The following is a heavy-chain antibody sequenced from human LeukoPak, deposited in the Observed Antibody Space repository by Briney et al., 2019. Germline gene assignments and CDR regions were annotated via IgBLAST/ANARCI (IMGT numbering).Heavy chain of an antibody. D-gene: IGHD2-21*01. CDR1: GFTFSSYW. CDR2: INQDGSDK. V-gene: IGHV3-7*01. CDR3: ARSLWPEDY. J-gene: IGHJ4*02. Sequence: GGTLRLSCAASGFTFSSYWMSWVRQAPGKGLEWVANINQDGSDKKYVDSVKGRFTISRDNAKNSQYLQMNSLRVEDTAVYYCARSLWPEDYWGQGTLVTVSS.